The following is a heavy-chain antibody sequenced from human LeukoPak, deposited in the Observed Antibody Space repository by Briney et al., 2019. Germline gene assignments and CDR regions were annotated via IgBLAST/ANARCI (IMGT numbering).Heavy chain of an antibody. CDR3: AREYGYCSSTSCYAFDI. J-gene: IGHJ3*02. D-gene: IGHD2-2*01. CDR1: GYTFTGYY. CDR2: INPNSGGT. Sequence: ASVKVSCKASGYTFTGYYMHWVRQAPGQGLEWMGWINPNSGGTNYAQKFQGRVTMTRDTSISTAYMELSRLRFDDTAVYYCAREYGYCSSTSCYAFDIWGQGTMVTVSS. V-gene: IGHV1-2*02.